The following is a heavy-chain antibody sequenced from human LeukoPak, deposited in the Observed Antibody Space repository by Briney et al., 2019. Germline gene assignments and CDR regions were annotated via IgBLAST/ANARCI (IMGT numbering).Heavy chain of an antibody. Sequence: PGGSLRVSCAVAGVAVNSYFMGWVRQAPGKGLEWVSLISSEGFTYYADSVKGRFTISRDNSKNTLYLQMNSLRAEDTAFYYCARGRGGDWGQGALVTVSS. V-gene: IGHV3-53*01. CDR1: GVAVNSYF. D-gene: IGHD2-15*01. CDR2: ISSEGFT. CDR3: ARGRGGD. J-gene: IGHJ4*02.